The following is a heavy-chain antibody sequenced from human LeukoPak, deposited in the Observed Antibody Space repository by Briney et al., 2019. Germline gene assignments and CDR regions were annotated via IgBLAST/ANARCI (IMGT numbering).Heavy chain of an antibody. Sequence: SETLSLTCAVYGGSFSGYYWSWIRQPPGKGLEWIGEINHSGSTNYNPSLKSRVTISVDTSKNQFSLKLSSVTAADTAVYYCARDCSGSYLVDYWGQGTLVTVSS. D-gene: IGHD1-26*01. CDR2: INHSGST. J-gene: IGHJ4*02. CDR3: ARDCSGSYLVDY. V-gene: IGHV4-34*01. CDR1: GGSFSGYY.